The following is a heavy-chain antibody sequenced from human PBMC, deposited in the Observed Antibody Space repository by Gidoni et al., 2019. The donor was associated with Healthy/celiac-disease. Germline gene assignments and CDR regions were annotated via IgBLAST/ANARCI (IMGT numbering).Heavy chain of an antibody. CDR3: ARDRGYGRRWYYGMDV. CDR1: GFPFSSYA. J-gene: IGHJ6*02. Sequence: QVQLVESGGGVVQPGRSLRLSCAASGFPFSSYAMHWVRQAPGKGLEWVAVISYDGSNKYYADSVKGRFTISRDNSKNTLYLQMNSLRAEDTAVYYCARDRGYGRRWYYGMDVWGQGTTVTVSS. V-gene: IGHV3-30*01. D-gene: IGHD5-18*01. CDR2: ISYDGSNK.